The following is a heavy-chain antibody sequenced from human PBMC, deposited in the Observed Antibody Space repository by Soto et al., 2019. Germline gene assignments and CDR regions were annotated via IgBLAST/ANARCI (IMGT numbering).Heavy chain of an antibody. CDR3: ASSDYGSGNPKDYYYGMDV. V-gene: IGHV1-3*01. D-gene: IGHD3-10*01. CDR2: INAGNGNT. CDR1: GYTFTNYA. J-gene: IGHJ6*02. Sequence: QVQLVQSGAEVKKPGASVKVSCKASGYTFTNYAMHWVRQAPGQRLEWMGWINAGNGNTKYSQKFQGRVTITRDTSASTAYIELSSLRSEDTAVYYCASSDYGSGNPKDYYYGMDVWGQGTTVTVSS.